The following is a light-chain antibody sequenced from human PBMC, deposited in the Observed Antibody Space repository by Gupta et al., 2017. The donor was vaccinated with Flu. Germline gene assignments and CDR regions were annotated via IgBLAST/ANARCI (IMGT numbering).Light chain of an antibody. CDR1: QSVSNS. V-gene: IGKV3-11*01. Sequence: EIVLTQSPATLSLSPGERATLSCRASQSVSNSLAWYQQIPGQAPRLFIYDASNRATGIPARFSGSGSETDFTLTISSLEPEDFAVYYCQQSANWPLTFGGGTKVEI. CDR2: DAS. CDR3: QQSANWPLT. J-gene: IGKJ4*01.